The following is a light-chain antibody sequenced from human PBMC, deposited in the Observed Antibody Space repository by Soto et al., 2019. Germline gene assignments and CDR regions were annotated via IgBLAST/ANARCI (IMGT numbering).Light chain of an antibody. J-gene: IGLJ3*02. CDR1: SSNIGSNY. Sequence: QSVLTQPPSASGTPGQRVTISCSGSSSNIGSNYVYWYQQLPGTAPKLLIYRNNQRPSGVPDRFSGSKSGTSASLAISGLRSEDEADYYCAAWHDSSWWVFGGGTKLTVL. V-gene: IGLV1-47*01. CDR3: AAWHDSSWWV. CDR2: RNN.